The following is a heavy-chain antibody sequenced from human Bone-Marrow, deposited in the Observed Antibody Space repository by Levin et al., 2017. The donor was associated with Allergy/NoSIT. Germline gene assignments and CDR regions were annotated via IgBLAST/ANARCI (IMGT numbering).Heavy chain of an antibody. Sequence: SETLSLTCTVSGGSISSSIHYWGWIRQPAGKGLEWIGSIYFSGSTYYNPSLQSRVTMSVDTAKNHFSLDLNSVTVADTALYYCARHDWRRGAGLFDYWGQGTLVTVSS. D-gene: IGHD2-21*01. J-gene: IGHJ4*02. CDR1: GGSISSSIHY. V-gene: IGHV4-39*01. CDR3: ARHDWRRGAGLFDY. CDR2: IYFSGST.